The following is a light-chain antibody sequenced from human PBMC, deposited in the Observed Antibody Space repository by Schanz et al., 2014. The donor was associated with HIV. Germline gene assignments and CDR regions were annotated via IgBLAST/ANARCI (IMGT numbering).Light chain of an antibody. CDR1: SGSVSPSYH. V-gene: IGLV8-61*01. CDR3: SSFAGSNIPWV. J-gene: IGLJ3*02. CDR2: STN. Sequence: QAVVTQEPSFSVSPGGTVTLTCGLSSGSVSPSYHPSWYQQTPGQAPRTLIYSTNTRSSGVPDRFSGSKSGSTASLTVSGLQPEDEADYYCSSFAGSNIPWVFGGGTQLTVL.